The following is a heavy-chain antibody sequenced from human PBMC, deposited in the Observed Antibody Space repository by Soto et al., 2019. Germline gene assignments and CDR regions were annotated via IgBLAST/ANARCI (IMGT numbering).Heavy chain of an antibody. D-gene: IGHD4-17*01. CDR2: ISGSGGST. J-gene: IGHJ4*02. V-gene: IGHV3-23*01. Sequence: GGSLRLSCAVSGFTFSSYAMSWVRQAPGKGLEWVSAISGSGGSTYYADSVRGRFTISRDNSKNTLYLQMNSLRAEDTAVYYCASSTGDYSYYFDYWGQGTLVTVSS. CDR3: ASSTGDYSYYFDY. CDR1: GFTFSSYA.